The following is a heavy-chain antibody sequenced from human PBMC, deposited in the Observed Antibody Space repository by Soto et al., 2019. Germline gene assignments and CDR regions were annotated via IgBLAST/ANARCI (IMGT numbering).Heavy chain of an antibody. CDR2: IYHSGST. J-gene: IGHJ5*02. Sequence: QTLSLTCAVSGYSISSGYYWGWIRQPPGKGLEWIGSIYHSGSTYYNPSLKSRVTISVDTSKNQFSLKLSSVTAADTAVYYCARERRGDNDGGFDPWGQGTLVTVSS. CDR1: GYSISSGYY. CDR3: ARERRGDNDGGFDP. V-gene: IGHV4-38-2*02. D-gene: IGHD4-17*01.